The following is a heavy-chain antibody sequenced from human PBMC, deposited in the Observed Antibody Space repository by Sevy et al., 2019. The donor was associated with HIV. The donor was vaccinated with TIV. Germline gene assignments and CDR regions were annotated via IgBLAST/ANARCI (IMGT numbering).Heavy chain of an antibody. CDR3: ARCGSGSSRNYYYYYYMDV. CDR1: GYTFTGYY. V-gene: IGHV1-2*02. D-gene: IGHD3-10*01. Sequence: ASVKVSCKASGYTFTGYYMHWVRQAPGQGLEWMGWINPNSGGTNYAQKFQGRVTMTRDTSISTAYMGLSRLRSDETAVYYCARCGSGSSRNYYYYYYMDVWGKGTTVTVSS. CDR2: INPNSGGT. J-gene: IGHJ6*03.